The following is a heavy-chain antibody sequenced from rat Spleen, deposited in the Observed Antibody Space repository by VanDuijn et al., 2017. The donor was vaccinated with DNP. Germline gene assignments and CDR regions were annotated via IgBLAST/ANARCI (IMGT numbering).Heavy chain of an antibody. J-gene: IGHJ4*01. Sequence: QVQLKESGPGLVQPSQTLSLTCTVSGFSLTDYSVHWVRQPPGKGLEWMGRIRSGGSTDYNSALKSRLSISRDTSKSQVFLKMNSLQTEDTAIYFCTSLVLDAWGQGTSVTVSS. CDR1: GFSLTDYS. V-gene: IGHV2-19*01. CDR2: IRSGGST. CDR3: TSLVLDA.